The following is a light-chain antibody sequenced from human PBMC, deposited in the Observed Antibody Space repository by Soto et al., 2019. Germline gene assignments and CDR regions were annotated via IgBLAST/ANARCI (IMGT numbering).Light chain of an antibody. J-gene: IGLJ2*01. CDR2: DVS. CDR1: GSDIGDYNY. Sequence: QSALTQPAAVSGSPGQSITISCTATGSDIGDYNYVSWYQQHPGKVPKLMIYDVSHRPTVVSSRFSGSKSGNTASLTISGLQAEDEADYYCSSFTSSNIVVFGGGTKVTVL. V-gene: IGLV2-14*03. CDR3: SSFTSSNIVV.